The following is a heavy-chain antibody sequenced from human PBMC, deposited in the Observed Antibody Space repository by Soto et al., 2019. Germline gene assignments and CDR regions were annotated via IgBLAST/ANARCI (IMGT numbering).Heavy chain of an antibody. CDR3: ARWGTHLTNHYYYGMDV. CDR1: GGSISSFY. J-gene: IGHJ6*02. D-gene: IGHD3-16*01. Sequence: ASETLSLTCTVSGGSISSFYWSWIRQPPGKGLEWIGYICYSGSTNYNPSLKSRVTISVDTSKNQFSLKLSSVTAADTAVYYCARWGTHLTNHYYYGMDVWGQGTTVTVSS. V-gene: IGHV4-59*01. CDR2: ICYSGST.